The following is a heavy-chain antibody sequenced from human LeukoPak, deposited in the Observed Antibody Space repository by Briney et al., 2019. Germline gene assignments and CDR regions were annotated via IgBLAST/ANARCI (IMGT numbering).Heavy chain of an antibody. V-gene: IGHV3-13*04. CDR3: ARGYVHAFDI. CDR1: GFAFSTYD. Sequence: GGSLRLSCAASGFAFSTYDMHWVRQVTGKGLEWVSAIGIAGDTYYPGSVKGRFTISRENAKNSLYLQMNSLRAGDTAVYYCARGYVHAFDIWGQGTMVTVSS. D-gene: IGHD5-12*01. CDR2: IGIAGDT. J-gene: IGHJ3*02.